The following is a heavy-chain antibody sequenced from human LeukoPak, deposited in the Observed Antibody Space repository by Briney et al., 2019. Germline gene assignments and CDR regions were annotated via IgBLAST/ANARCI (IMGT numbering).Heavy chain of an antibody. CDR1: DGSISSGSYY. V-gene: IGHV4-61*02. CDR3: ARDPADYYDSSGYSAPRLSDY. J-gene: IGHJ4*02. Sequence: SETLSLTCTVTDGSISSGSYYWSWIRQPAGKGLEWIGRIYTSWSTNYNPSLKSRATISVDTSKNQFSLKLSSVTAADTAVYYCARDPADYYDSSGYSAPRLSDYWGQGTLVTVSS. D-gene: IGHD3-22*01. CDR2: IYTSWST.